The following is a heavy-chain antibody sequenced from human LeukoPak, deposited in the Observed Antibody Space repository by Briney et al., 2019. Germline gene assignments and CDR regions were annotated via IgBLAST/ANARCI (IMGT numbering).Heavy chain of an antibody. V-gene: IGHV3-23*01. J-gene: IGHJ4*02. CDR3: AVCHWHSSGCRNDY. D-gene: IGHD6-19*01. CDR1: GFTFSIYS. CDR2: ISGSGGST. Sequence: PGGSLRLSCAASGFTFSIYSMNWVRQAPVKGLEWVSIISGSGGSTYYADSVKGRFTISRDNSKNTLYLQMNSLRAEDTAVYYCAVCHWHSSGCRNDYWGQGTLVTVSS.